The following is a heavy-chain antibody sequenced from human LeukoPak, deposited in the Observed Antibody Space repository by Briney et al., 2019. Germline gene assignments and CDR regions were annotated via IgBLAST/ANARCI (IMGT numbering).Heavy chain of an antibody. V-gene: IGHV4-39*01. CDR2: VHYSGST. CDR3: ARQLYVSGSYYAPMDV. J-gene: IGHJ6*03. CDR1: GGSICSSSYF. D-gene: IGHD3-10*01. Sequence: PSETLSLTCSVSGGSICSSSYFWGWIRQPPGKGLEWIACVHYSGSTYYNPSLKSRLTISVDTSKNQFSLKLSSVTAADTAVYFCARQLYVSGSYYAPMDVWGKGTTVTISS.